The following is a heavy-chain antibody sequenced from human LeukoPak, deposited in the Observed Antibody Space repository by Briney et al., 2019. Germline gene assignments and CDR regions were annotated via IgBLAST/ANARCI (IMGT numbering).Heavy chain of an antibody. CDR3: ARGRDGYNFDYYAMHV. J-gene: IGHJ6*02. CDR2: ISAGGVST. V-gene: IGHV3-23*01. Sequence: GGSLRLSCAASGFTFSDYYVSWIRQAPGKGLEWVSTISAGGVSTYYADSVQGRITISRDNSKNALYLQMNSLRAEDTAVYYCARGRDGYNFDYYAMHVWGQGTTVTVSS. D-gene: IGHD5-24*01. CDR1: GFTFSDYY.